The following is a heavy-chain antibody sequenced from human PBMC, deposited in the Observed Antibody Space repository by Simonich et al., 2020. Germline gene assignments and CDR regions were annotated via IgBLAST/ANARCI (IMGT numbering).Heavy chain of an antibody. CDR3: ASHLQLGPFDY. J-gene: IGHJ4*02. D-gene: IGHD1-1*01. Sequence: QVQLQQWGAGLLKPSETLSLTCAVYGGSFSGYYWSWMRQPPGKGLEWIGEINHNVSTNYNPSLKSRVTISVDTSKNQFSLKLSSVTAADTAVYYCASHLQLGPFDYWGQGTLVTVSS. V-gene: IGHV4-34*01. CDR1: GGSFSGYY. CDR2: INHNVST.